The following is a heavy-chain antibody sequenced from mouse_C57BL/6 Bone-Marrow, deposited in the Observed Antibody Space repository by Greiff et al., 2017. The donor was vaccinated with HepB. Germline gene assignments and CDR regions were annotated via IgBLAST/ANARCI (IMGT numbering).Heavy chain of an antibody. Sequence: EVHLVESGGGLVQPGGSLKLSCAASGFTFSDYYMYWVRQTPEKRLEWVAYISNGGGSTYYPDTGKGRFTVSRDNAKNTRYLQMRRLKSEDTAMYYCASGYDGYPAWFAYWGQGTLVTVSA. CDR2: ISNGGGST. CDR1: GFTFSDYY. V-gene: IGHV5-12*01. J-gene: IGHJ3*01. CDR3: ASGYDGYPAWFAY. D-gene: IGHD2-3*01.